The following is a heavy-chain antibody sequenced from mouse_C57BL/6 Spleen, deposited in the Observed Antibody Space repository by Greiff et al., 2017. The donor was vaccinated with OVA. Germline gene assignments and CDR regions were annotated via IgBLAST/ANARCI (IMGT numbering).Heavy chain of an antibody. CDR3: TGITTVVAPYYFDY. CDR1: GFTFSNYW. V-gene: IGHV6-3*01. J-gene: IGHJ2*01. Sequence: EVNLVESGGGLVQPGGSMKLSCVASGFTFSNYWMNWVRQSPEKGLEWVAQIRLKSDNYATHYAESVKGRFTISRDESKSSVYLQMNNLRAEDTGMYYCTGITTVVAPYYFDYWGQGTTLTVSS. CDR2: IRLKSDNYAT. D-gene: IGHD1-1*01.